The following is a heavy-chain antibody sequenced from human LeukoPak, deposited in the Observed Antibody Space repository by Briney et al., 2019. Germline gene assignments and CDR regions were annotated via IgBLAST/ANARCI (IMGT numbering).Heavy chain of an antibody. CDR1: GFTFSSYA. J-gene: IGHJ4*02. D-gene: IGHD6-6*01. CDR2: ISNSGGST. V-gene: IGHV3-23*01. Sequence: RPGGSLRLSCAASGFTFSSYAMNWVRQAPGKGLEWVSGISNSGGSTYYADSVKGRFTISRDNSKNTLYLQMNSLRAEDTAVYYCAKGTSSSFDYWGQGTLVTVSS. CDR3: AKGTSSSFDY.